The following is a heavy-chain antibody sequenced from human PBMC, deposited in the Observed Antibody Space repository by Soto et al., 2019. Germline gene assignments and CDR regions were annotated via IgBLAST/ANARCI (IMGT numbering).Heavy chain of an antibody. CDR2: ISYDGSEK. V-gene: IGHV3-30*18. J-gene: IGHJ6*02. Sequence: QVQLVESGGGVVQPGRSLRLSCEASGFTFSSYGMHWVRQAPGKGLEWVAVISYDGSEKYYADSVKCRFTISRDNSKNTLYLQMNSLRAEDTAVYYCAKEVVPAATYYYGMDVWGQGTTVTVSS. D-gene: IGHD2-2*01. CDR3: AKEVVPAATYYYGMDV. CDR1: GFTFSSYG.